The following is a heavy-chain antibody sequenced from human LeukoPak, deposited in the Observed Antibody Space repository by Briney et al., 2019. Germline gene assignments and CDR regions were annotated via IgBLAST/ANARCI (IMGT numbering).Heavy chain of an antibody. D-gene: IGHD6-19*01. Sequence: SETLSLTCTDSRGSISSGSLHRIHTRPPAGKRLEWIGRIYPSGSTHHYPSLKSPATISVDTSKNQYSLKLSSVTAADTAVYYCARERFIAVALTYFDLWGRGTRVTVS. CDR1: RGSISSGSLH. CDR2: IYPSGST. V-gene: IGHV4-61*02. CDR3: ARERFIAVALTYFDL. J-gene: IGHJ2*01.